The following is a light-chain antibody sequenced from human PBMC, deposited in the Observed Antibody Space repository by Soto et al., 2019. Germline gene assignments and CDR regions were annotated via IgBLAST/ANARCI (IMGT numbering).Light chain of an antibody. CDR3: QQYGRSPFT. V-gene: IGKV3-20*01. Sequence: EIVLTQSPGTLSLSPGERATLSCRASQSVSSNNLAWYQQRPGQAPRVVIYGASTRATGIPERFSGRGSGTDFTLTISRLEPEDFAEYYCQQYGRSPFTFGPGTKVDIK. CDR1: QSVSSNN. J-gene: IGKJ3*01. CDR2: GAS.